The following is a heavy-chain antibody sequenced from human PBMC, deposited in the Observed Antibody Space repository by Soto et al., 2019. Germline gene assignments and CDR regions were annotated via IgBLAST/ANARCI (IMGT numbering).Heavy chain of an antibody. Sequence: QVQLQESGPGLVKPSQTLSLTCTVSGGSISSGGYYWSWIRQHPGKGLEWIGYIYYSGSTYYNPSLKARVTIAVDTSKNQFSLQLSSVTAADTAVYYCARDSRFGDYYGMDVWGQGPTVTVSS. CDR2: IYYSGST. CDR1: GGSISSGGYY. D-gene: IGHD3-10*01. V-gene: IGHV4-31*03. CDR3: ARDSRFGDYYGMDV. J-gene: IGHJ6*02.